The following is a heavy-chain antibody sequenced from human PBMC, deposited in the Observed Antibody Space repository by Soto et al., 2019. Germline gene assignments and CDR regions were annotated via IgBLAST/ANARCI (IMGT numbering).Heavy chain of an antibody. CDR2: IYWDEDK. CDR1: GFSLTSSGAG. V-gene: IGHV2-5*02. D-gene: IGHD6-19*01. J-gene: IGHJ4*02. Sequence: QITLKESGPTLLKPTQTLTLTCSFSGFSLTSSGAGVGWIRQPPGKALERLAVIYWDEDKRYSPSLRSMLTITKDTSKNPVVLTVTNLDPADTATYIGAHTQAGHRGQDPFNYWGQGTLGAVSS. CDR3: AHTQAGHRGQDPFNY.